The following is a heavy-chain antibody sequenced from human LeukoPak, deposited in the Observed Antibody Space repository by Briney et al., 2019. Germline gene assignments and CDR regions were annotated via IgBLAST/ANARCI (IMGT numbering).Heavy chain of an antibody. CDR3: ARDRRIQDYDILTGYQNLFDY. J-gene: IGHJ4*02. V-gene: IGHV4-39*07. Sequence: SETLSLTCTVSGGSISSSSYYWGWIRQPPGKGLEWIGSIYYSGSTYYNPSLKSRVTISVDTSKNQFSLKLSSVTAADTAVYYCARDRRIQDYDILTGYQNLFDYWGQGTLVTVSS. D-gene: IGHD3-9*01. CDR2: IYYSGST. CDR1: GGSISSSSYY.